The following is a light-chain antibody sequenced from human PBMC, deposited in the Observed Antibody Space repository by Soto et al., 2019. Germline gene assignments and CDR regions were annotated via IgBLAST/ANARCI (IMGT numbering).Light chain of an antibody. J-gene: IGLJ1*01. CDR3: AAWDDSRNGNV. CDR1: SSNIGIKT. Sequence: QSALTQPPSASGTPGQRVTISCSGSSSNIGIKTVNWYQQLPGTVPKLLIYSNNQRPSGVPDRFSASKSGTSASLAISGLQSEDEADYYCAAWDDSRNGNVFGTGTKVTVL. V-gene: IGLV1-44*01. CDR2: SNN.